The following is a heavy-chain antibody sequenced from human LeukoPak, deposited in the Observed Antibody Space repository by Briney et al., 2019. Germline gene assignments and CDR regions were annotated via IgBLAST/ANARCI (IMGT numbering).Heavy chain of an antibody. CDR2: IGGSGGST. V-gene: IGHV3-23*01. Sequence: GGSLRLSCAASGFTFNTYAMSWVRQAPGKGLEWVSGIGGSGGSTYYAESVKGRFTISRDNSKNTLYLQMNSLRAEDTAAYYCAKAVDDYFFDYWGQETLVTVSS. D-gene: IGHD2-21*02. CDR3: AKAVDDYFFDY. CDR1: GFTFNTYA. J-gene: IGHJ4*02.